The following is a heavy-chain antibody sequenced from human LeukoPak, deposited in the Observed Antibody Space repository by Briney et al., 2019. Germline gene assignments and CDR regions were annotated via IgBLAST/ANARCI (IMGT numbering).Heavy chain of an antibody. J-gene: IGHJ6*03. V-gene: IGHV4-39*07. Sequence: SETLSLTCTVSGGSISSSSYYWGWIRQPPGKGLEWIGSIYYSGSTYYNPSLKSRVTISVDTSKNQFSLKLSSVTAADTAVYYCAIRGIAAAGRFSDYYYYMDVWGKGTTVTVSS. CDR2: IYYSGST. CDR3: AIRGIAAAGRFSDYYYYMDV. CDR1: GGSISSSSYY. D-gene: IGHD6-13*01.